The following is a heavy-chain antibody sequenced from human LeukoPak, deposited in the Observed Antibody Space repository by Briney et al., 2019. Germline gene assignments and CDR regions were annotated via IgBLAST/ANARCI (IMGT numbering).Heavy chain of an antibody. Sequence: ASVKVSCKASGYTFTSYYMHWVRQAPGQGLEWMGWINPNSGGTNYAQKFQGRVTMTRDTSISTAYMELSRLRSDDTAVYYCAREKLERAFDYWGQGTLVIVSS. CDR1: GYTFTSYY. CDR3: AREKLERAFDY. CDR2: INPNSGGT. V-gene: IGHV1-2*02. J-gene: IGHJ4*02. D-gene: IGHD1-1*01.